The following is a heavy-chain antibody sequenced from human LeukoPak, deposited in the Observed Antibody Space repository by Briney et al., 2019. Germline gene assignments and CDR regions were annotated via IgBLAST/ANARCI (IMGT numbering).Heavy chain of an antibody. CDR1: GFTFRSYS. CDR2: ISSSSSYI. V-gene: IGHV3-21*01. D-gene: IGHD2-15*01. J-gene: IGHJ3*02. Sequence: GGSLRLSCAASGFTFRSYSMNWVRQAPGKGLEWVSSISSSSSYIYYADSVKGRFTISRDNAKNSLYLQMNSLRAEDTAVYYCARDPGYCSGGSCLGDAFDIWGQGTMVTVSS. CDR3: ARDPGYCSGGSCLGDAFDI.